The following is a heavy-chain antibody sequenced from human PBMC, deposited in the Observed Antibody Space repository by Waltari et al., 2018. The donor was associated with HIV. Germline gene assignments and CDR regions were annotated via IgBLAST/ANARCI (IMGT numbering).Heavy chain of an antibody. Sequence: QVQLVQSGAAERKPGASAKVSCKTSGYSFTRHAIHWVRPAPGQRLEWMGWSSTGRGYTEFSQKIQGRITITSDTSTSTAYMELGSLKSEDTAVYYCAGDWGWGGDYWGQGTLVIVS. V-gene: IGHV1-3*05. D-gene: IGHD3-16*01. J-gene: IGHJ4*02. CDR3: AGDWGWGGDY. CDR1: GYSFTRHA. CDR2: SSTGRGYT.